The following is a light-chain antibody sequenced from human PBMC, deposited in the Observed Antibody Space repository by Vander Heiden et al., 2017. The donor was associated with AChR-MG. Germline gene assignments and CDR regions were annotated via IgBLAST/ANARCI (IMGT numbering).Light chain of an antibody. CDR3: QSYDSSLSVVV. V-gene: IGLV1-40*01. CDR2: GNS. CDR1: SSNSGAGYD. J-gene: IGLJ2*01. Sequence: QSVLTQPPSVSGAPGQTVTISCTGSSSNSGAGYDVHWYQQLPGTAPKLLIYGNSNRPSGFPDRFSGSKSGTSAPLAITGLQAEDEADYSCQSYDSSLSVVVFGGGTKLTVL.